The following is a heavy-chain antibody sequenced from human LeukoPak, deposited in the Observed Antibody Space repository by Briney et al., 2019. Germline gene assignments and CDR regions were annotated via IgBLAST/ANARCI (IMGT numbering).Heavy chain of an antibody. D-gene: IGHD3-22*01. J-gene: IGHJ3*02. Sequence: KPSETLSLTCTVSGGSISSYYWSWIRQAPGKGLEWIGYIYYSGSTNYNPSLKSRVTISVDTSKNQFSLKLSSVTAADMAVYYCARVLYYYGSCGYYYDAFDIWGQGTMVTVSS. CDR2: IYYSGST. CDR1: GGSISSYY. CDR3: ARVLYYYGSCGYYYDAFDI. V-gene: IGHV4-59*01.